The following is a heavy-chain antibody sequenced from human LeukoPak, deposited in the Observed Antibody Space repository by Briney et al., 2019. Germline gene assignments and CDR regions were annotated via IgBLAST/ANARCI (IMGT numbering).Heavy chain of an antibody. CDR2: ISGSGGST. D-gene: IGHD3-22*01. Sequence: GGSLRLSCAASGFTVSSNYMSWVRQAPGKGLEWVSAISGSGGSTYYADSVKGRFTISRDNSKNTLYLQMNSLKTEDTTVYYCTTALYYYDRATFDPWGQGTLVTVSS. CDR3: TTALYYYDRATFDP. J-gene: IGHJ5*02. CDR1: GFTVSSNY. V-gene: IGHV3-23*01.